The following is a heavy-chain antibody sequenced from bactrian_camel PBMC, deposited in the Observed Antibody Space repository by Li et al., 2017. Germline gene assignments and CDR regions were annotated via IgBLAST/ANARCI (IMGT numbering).Heavy chain of an antibody. Sequence: QLVESGGGSVQAGGSLRLSCEVSGITEGTNCIGWFRQAPGKEREEVAGIDSNDNTRYVDSVKDRFIISKDNAENTMYLQMNSLKPEDTATYFCAAANHACYYVMFGSGPVYTYWGQGTQVTVS. J-gene: IGHJ4*01. CDR2: IDSNDNT. D-gene: IGHD2*01. CDR1: GITEGTNC. V-gene: IGHV3S55*01. CDR3: AAANHACYYVMFGSGPVYTY.